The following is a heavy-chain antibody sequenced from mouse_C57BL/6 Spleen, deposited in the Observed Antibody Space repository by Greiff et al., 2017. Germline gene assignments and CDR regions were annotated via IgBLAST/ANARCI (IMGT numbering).Heavy chain of an antibody. D-gene: IGHD1-1*01. CDR2: IDPSDSYT. J-gene: IGHJ2*01. V-gene: IGHV1-69*01. CDR1: GYTFTSYW. CDR3: VITTVVAGGFDY. Sequence: QVPLQQPGAELVMPGASVKLSCKASGYTFTSYWMHWVKQRPGQGLEWIGEIDPSDSYTNYNQKFKGKSTLTVDKSSSTAYMQLSSLTSEDSAVYYCVITTVVAGGFDYWGQGTTLTVSS.